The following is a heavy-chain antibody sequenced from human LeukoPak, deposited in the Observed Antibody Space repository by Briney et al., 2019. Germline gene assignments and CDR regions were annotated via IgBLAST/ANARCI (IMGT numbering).Heavy chain of an antibody. V-gene: IGHV3-23*01. CDR2: ISGSGVST. CDR1: GFTFSSYA. J-gene: IGHJ4*02. D-gene: IGHD1-1*01. Sequence: GGSLRLSCAASGFTFSSYAMNWVRQAPGKRLEWVSGISGSGVSTYYADSVKGRFTISRDNSKNTLYLQMNSLRAEDTAVYYCAKGPRECELVWFDYWGQGTLVTVSS. CDR3: AKGPRECELVWFDY.